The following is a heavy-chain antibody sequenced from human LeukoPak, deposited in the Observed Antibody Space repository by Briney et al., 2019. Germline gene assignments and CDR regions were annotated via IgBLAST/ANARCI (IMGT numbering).Heavy chain of an antibody. J-gene: IGHJ4*02. D-gene: IGHD2-8*02. V-gene: IGHV3-21*01. Sequence: GGSLRLSCAASGFTFSSYSMNWVRQAPGKGLEWVSSISSSSSYIYYADSVKGRFTISRDNAKNTLYLQMNSLRVEDTAVYYCARDSAECTGGYCYLVSWGQGTLVTVSS. CDR1: GFTFSSYS. CDR2: ISSSSSYI. CDR3: ARDSAECTGGYCYLVS.